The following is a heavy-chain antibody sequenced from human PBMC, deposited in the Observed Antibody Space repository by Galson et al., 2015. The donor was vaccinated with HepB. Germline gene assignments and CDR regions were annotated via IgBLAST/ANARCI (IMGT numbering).Heavy chain of an antibody. V-gene: IGHV4-59*01. D-gene: IGHD4-11*01. J-gene: IGHJ6*03. CDR2: IYYSGST. Sequence: ETLSLTCTVSGGSISSYFWSWIRQPPGEGLEWIGYIYYSGSTTYNPSLKSRVTITVDTSKNQFSLKLRSVTAADTSVYYCARDYPSSRPDDYRPTLSYYYNMDVWGKGTTVTVSS. CDR3: ARDYPSSRPDDYRPTLSYYYNMDV. CDR1: GGSISSYF.